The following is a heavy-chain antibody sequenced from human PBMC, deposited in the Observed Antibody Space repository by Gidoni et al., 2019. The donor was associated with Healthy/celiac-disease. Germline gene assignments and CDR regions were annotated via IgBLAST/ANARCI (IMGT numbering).Heavy chain of an antibody. CDR1: GFPFSSYS. D-gene: IGHD3-22*01. V-gene: IGHV3-48*01. Sequence: EVQLVESGGGLVQPGGSLRLSCAASGFPFSSYSMNWVRQAPGKGLEWVSYISSSSSTIYYADSVKGRFTISRDNAKNSLYLQMNSLRAEDTAVYYCAREYYDSSGYPTEFDPWGQGTLVTVSS. CDR2: ISSSSSTI. J-gene: IGHJ5*02. CDR3: AREYYDSSGYPTEFDP.